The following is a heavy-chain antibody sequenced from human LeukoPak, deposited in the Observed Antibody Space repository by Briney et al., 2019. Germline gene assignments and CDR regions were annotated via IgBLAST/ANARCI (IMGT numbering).Heavy chain of an antibody. CDR2: IRYDGSNK. Sequence: GGSLRLSCAASGFTFSSYGMHWVRQAPGKGLEWVAFIRYDGSNKYYADSVKGQFTISRDNSKNTLYLQMNSLRAEDTAVYYCAKAPRGNHYFDYWGQGTLVTVSS. CDR3: AKAPRGNHYFDY. J-gene: IGHJ4*02. CDR1: GFTFSSYG. D-gene: IGHD1-14*01. V-gene: IGHV3-30*02.